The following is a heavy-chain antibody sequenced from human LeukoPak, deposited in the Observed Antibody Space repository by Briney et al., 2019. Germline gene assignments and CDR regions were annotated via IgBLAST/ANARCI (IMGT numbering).Heavy chain of an antibody. V-gene: IGHV3-30*02. Sequence: VGSLRLSCAASGFTFISYGMYWVRQAPGKGLESVAFIRYDGSNKYYADSVKGRFTVSRDNSKNTLYLQMKSLRAEDTAVYYCAKGGGYEAQYYYYYLDVWGKGTTVTISS. D-gene: IGHD5-12*01. CDR3: AKGGGYEAQYYYYYLDV. J-gene: IGHJ6*03. CDR1: GFTFISYG. CDR2: IRYDGSNK.